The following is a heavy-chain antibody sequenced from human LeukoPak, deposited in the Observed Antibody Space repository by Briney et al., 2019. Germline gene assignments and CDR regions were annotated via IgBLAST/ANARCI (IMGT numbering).Heavy chain of an antibody. Sequence: NPGGSLRLSCAASGFTFSSYAMNWVRQAPGKGLEWVSSISSSSSYIYYADSVKGRFTISRDNAKNSLYLQMNSLRAEDTAVYYCARDRGYDSSGFDYWGQGTLVTVSS. D-gene: IGHD3-22*01. CDR1: GFTFSSYA. CDR3: ARDRGYDSSGFDY. CDR2: ISSSSSYI. V-gene: IGHV3-21*01. J-gene: IGHJ4*02.